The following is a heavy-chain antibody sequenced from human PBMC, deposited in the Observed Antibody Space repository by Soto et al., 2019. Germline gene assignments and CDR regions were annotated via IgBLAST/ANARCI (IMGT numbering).Heavy chain of an antibody. D-gene: IGHD1-7*01. V-gene: IGHV3-48*03. CDR3: ARDKRGLTGTTYYYYGMDV. Sequence: PGGSLRLSCAASGFTFSSYEMNWVRQAPGKGLEWVSYISSSGSTIYYADSVKGRFTISRDNAKNSLYLQMNSLRAEDTAVYYCARDKRGLTGTTYYYYGMDVWGQGTTVTVSS. CDR1: GFTFSSYE. J-gene: IGHJ6*02. CDR2: ISSSGSTI.